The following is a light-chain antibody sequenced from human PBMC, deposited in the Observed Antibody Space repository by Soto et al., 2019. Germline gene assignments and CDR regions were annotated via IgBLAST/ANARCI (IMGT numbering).Light chain of an antibody. CDR1: QSVSSN. V-gene: IGKV3D-15*01. CDR3: QQYNNSPFT. J-gene: IGKJ3*01. Sequence: EIVMTQSPATLSLSPGERATLSCRASQSVSSNLAWYQQKPGQAPRLLIYGASTRATGIPARFSGSGSGTEFTLTISSLQSEDFAVYYCQQYNNSPFTFGPGTKVDIK. CDR2: GAS.